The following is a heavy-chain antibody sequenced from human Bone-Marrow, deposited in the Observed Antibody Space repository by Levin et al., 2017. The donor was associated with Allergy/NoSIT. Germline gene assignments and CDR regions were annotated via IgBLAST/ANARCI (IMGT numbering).Heavy chain of an antibody. CDR1: GGSISSGDYY. D-gene: IGHD1-26*01. J-gene: IGHJ5*02. CDR2: IYYSGST. CDR3: ARQEGATISNWFDP. V-gene: IGHV4-30-4*01. Sequence: SETLSLTCTVSGGSISSGDYYWSWIRQPPGKGLEWIGYIYYSGSTYYNPSLKSRVTISVDTSKNQFSLKLSSVTAADTAVYYCARQEGATISNWFDPWGQGTLVTVSS.